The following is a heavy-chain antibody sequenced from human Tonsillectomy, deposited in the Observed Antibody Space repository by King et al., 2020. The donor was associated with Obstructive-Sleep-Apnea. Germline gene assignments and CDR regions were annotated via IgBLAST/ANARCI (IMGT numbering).Heavy chain of an antibody. CDR3: AGDIGNYYGSGSYIKSEGFDY. Sequence: VQLVESGGGVVQPGRSLRLSCAASGFTFSNYAMHWVRQAPGKGLEWVAVISYDGSNKYYADSVKGRFTISRDTSKNTLYLQMNSLRAEDTAVYYCAGDIGNYYGSGSYIKSEGFDYWGQGTLVTVSS. V-gene: IGHV3-30-3*01. J-gene: IGHJ4*02. CDR1: GFTFSNYA. D-gene: IGHD3-10*01. CDR2: ISYDGSNK.